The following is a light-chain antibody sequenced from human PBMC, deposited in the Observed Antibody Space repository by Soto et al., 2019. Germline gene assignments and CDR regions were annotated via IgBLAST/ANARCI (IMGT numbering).Light chain of an antibody. CDR1: SSNIGSNT. CDR3: AGWDDSLNGVV. V-gene: IGLV1-44*01. Sequence: QSVLTQPPSASGTPGQRVTISCSGSSSNIGSNTVNWYQQLPGTAPKLLIYSNNQRPSGVPDRFSGSTSGTSASLAIRGLQSEDEADYYCAGWDDSLNGVVFGGGPKLTVL. CDR2: SNN. J-gene: IGLJ2*01.